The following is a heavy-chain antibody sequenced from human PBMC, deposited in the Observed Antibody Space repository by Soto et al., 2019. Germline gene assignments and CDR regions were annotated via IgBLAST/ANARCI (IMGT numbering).Heavy chain of an antibody. J-gene: IGHJ6*02. CDR3: ASWEDIVLVPTARHGVDV. V-gene: IGHV1-8*01. CDR1: GYTFTSYH. Sequence: QVQLVQSGAEVKKPGASVKVSCRASGYTFTSYHINWVRQATGQGLEWMGWMNPDSGNTGYAQKFQGRVTMTRNTPTTTAYMELSSLRSEATAVYYCASWEDIVLVPTARHGVDVWGQGTTVTVSS. D-gene: IGHD2-2*01. CDR2: MNPDSGNT.